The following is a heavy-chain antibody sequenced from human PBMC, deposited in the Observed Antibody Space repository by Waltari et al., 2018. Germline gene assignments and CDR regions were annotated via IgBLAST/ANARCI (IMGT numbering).Heavy chain of an antibody. CDR1: GFTFSTYG. V-gene: IGHV3-74*01. CDR3: GRARVQGVKYFDY. Sequence: DVQLVESGGGLVQRGGSLGLSCTAPGFTFSTYGMHWVRHGPGTGLMWVSRIDSDGSSTSYEDSVRGRFTISRDNAKNTLYLQMNSVRDEDTAVYYCGRARVQGVKYFDYWGRGTLVTVSS. CDR2: IDSDGSST. J-gene: IGHJ4*02. D-gene: IGHD3-10*01.